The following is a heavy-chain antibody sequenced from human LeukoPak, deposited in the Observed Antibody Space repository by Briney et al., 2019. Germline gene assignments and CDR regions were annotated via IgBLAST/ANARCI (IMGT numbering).Heavy chain of an antibody. J-gene: IGHJ4*02. CDR3: ARGWGSSEL. Sequence: SETLSLTCAVYGGSFSGYYWSWIRQPPGKGLEWIGEINHSGSTNYNPSLKSRVTISVDTSKNQFSLKLSSVTAADAAVYYCARGWGSSELWGQGTLVTVSS. CDR1: GGSFSGYY. CDR2: INHSGST. V-gene: IGHV4-34*01. D-gene: IGHD6-13*01.